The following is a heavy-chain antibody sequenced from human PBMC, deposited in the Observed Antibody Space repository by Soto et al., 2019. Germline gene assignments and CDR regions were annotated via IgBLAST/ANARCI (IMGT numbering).Heavy chain of an antibody. CDR2: MNPNSGNT. D-gene: IGHD3-10*01. J-gene: IGHJ4*02. CDR1: GYTFTSYD. Sequence: ASVKVSCKASGYTFTSYDINWVRQATGQGLEWMGWMNPNSGNTGYAQKFQGRVTMTRNTSISTAYMELSSLRSEDTAVYYCARGAQLLWFGELLRLRQKTLIDYWGQGTLVTVSS. CDR3: ARGAQLLWFGELLRLRQKTLIDY. V-gene: IGHV1-8*01.